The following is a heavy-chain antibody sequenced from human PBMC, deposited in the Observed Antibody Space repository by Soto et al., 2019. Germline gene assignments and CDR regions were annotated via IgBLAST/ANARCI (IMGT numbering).Heavy chain of an antibody. V-gene: IGHV1-3*01. J-gene: IGHJ4*02. CDR1: GYTFTDYA. Sequence: QVQLVQSGAEVKKPGASVKVFCKASGYTFTDYAIHWVRQAPGQRLELMGGIAPGNGNTKYSQNFQGRVTITRDTSATTAYMELSSLRSEDTAVYYCAKGSRMWTPDYGGQGTLVTVSS. CDR3: AKGSRMWTPDY. D-gene: IGHD2-21*01. CDR2: IAPGNGNT.